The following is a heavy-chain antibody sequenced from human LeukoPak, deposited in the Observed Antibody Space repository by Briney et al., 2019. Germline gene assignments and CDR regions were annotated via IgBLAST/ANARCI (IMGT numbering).Heavy chain of an antibody. CDR2: ISGSGGST. V-gene: IGHV3-23*01. CDR3: ARDGYYGSGSYPFDY. CDR1: GFTFSSYA. D-gene: IGHD3-10*01. Sequence: QPGGSLRLSCAASGFTFSSYAMSWVRQAPGKGLEWVSAISGSGGSTYYADSVKGRLTISRDNSKNSLYLQMNSLRAEDTAVYYCARDGYYGSGSYPFDYWGQGTLVTVSS. J-gene: IGHJ4*02.